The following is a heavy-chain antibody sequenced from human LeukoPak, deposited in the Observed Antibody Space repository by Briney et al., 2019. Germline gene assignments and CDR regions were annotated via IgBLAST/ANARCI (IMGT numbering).Heavy chain of an antibody. CDR1: GYNFNNQW. J-gene: IGHJ5*02. V-gene: IGHV5-51*01. Sequence: GESLKIFCKGSGYNFNNQWNAWVSQMPGKGLEWMGIIYPGDSDTRYSPCFQCQAPISADKTIRTANLQWSSLKASDTAMYYGARSWKLGKPNWFDRWGQGTLVTVSS. D-gene: IGHD6-6*01. CDR3: ARSWKLGKPNWFDR. CDR2: IYPGDSDT.